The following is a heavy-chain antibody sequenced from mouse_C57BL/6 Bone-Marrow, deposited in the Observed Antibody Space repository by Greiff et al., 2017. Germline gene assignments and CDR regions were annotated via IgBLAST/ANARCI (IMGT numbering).Heavy chain of an antibody. CDR3: AGWLLRGWFAY. J-gene: IGHJ3*01. D-gene: IGHD2-3*01. V-gene: IGHV1-64*01. CDR2: IHPNSGST. CDR1: GYTFTSYW. Sequence: QVQLQQPGAELVKPGASAKLSCKASGYTFTSYWMHWVKQRPGQGLEWIGMIHPNSGSTNYNEKFKSKATLTVDKSSSTAYMQLSSLTSEDSAVYYCAGWLLRGWFAYWGQGTLVTVSA.